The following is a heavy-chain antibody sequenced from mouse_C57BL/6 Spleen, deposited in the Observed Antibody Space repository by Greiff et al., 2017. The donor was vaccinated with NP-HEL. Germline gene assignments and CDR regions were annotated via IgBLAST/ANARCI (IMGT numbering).Heavy chain of an antibody. J-gene: IGHJ3*01. D-gene: IGHD2-1*01. CDR2: IRSKSNNYAT. V-gene: IGHV10-1*01. CDR3: VGTYGNFPFAY. Sequence: EVMLVESGGGLVQPKGSLKLSCAASGFSFNTYAMNWVRQAPGKGLEWVARIRSKSNNYATYYADSVKDRFTISRDDSESMLYLQMNNLKTEDTAMYYCVGTYGNFPFAYWGQGTLVTVSA. CDR1: GFSFNTYA.